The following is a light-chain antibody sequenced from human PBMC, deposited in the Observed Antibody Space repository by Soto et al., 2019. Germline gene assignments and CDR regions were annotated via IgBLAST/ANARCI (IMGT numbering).Light chain of an antibody. CDR2: EAS. CDR1: QTVSSS. Sequence: EIVLTQSPATLSLSPGERATLSCRASQTVSSSLAWYQQKPGQAPRLLIYEASNRATGIPARFSGSGSGADCTLAISSLEPEDFALYYCQPHINWPLTFGGGTKVEIK. V-gene: IGKV3-11*01. J-gene: IGKJ4*01. CDR3: QPHINWPLT.